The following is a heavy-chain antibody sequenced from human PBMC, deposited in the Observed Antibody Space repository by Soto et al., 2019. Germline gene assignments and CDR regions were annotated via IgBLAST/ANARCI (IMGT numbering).Heavy chain of an antibody. J-gene: IGHJ3*02. D-gene: IGHD2-15*01. Sequence: EGQLVESGGVVVQPGGSLRLSCAASGFTFDDYTMHWVRQAPGKGLEWVSLISWDGGSTYYADSVKGRFTISRDNSKNSLYLQMNSLRTEDTALYYCAKDMRSYHRGDAFDIWGQGTMVTVSS. CDR3: AKDMRSYHRGDAFDI. V-gene: IGHV3-43*01. CDR1: GFTFDDYT. CDR2: ISWDGGST.